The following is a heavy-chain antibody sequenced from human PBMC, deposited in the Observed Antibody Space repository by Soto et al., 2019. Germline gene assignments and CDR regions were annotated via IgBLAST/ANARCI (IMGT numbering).Heavy chain of an antibody. CDR2: ISYDGSNK. J-gene: IGHJ4*02. CDR1: GFTFSSYG. CDR3: AKEYAPASL. V-gene: IGHV3-30*18. Sequence: QVQLVESGGGVVQPGRSLRLSCAASGFTFSSYGMHWVRQAPGKGLEWVAVISYDGSNKYYADSVKGRFTISRDNSKNTLYLQMNSLRAEDTAVYYCAKEYAPASLWGQGTLVTVSS.